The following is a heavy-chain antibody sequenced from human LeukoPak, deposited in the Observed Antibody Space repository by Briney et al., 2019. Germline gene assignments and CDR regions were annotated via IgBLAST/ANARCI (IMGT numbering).Heavy chain of an antibody. CDR2: IGTTSGAI. CDR3: ARDMVGASAHDY. D-gene: IGHD1-26*01. CDR1: GFTFNAFG. Sequence: GGSLRLSCAASGFTFNAFGMNWVRQAPGKGLEWVSYIGTTSGAIYYADSVKGRFTISRDNAKNSLYLQMNSLRAEDTAVYYCARDMVGASAHDYWGQGTLVTVSS. V-gene: IGHV3-48*04. J-gene: IGHJ4*02.